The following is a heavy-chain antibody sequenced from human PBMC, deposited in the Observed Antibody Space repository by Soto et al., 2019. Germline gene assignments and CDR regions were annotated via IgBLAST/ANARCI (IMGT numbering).Heavy chain of an antibody. Sequence: PGGSLRLSCAASGFSFSNFPMHWVRQAPGKGLEWVAVISYDGSNKYYADSVRGRFTISRDNSDDTVFLQINSLRGEDTAVYYCARDGPPPLGYFFDFWGQGTLVTVSS. V-gene: IGHV3-30-3*01. CDR2: ISYDGSNK. D-gene: IGHD7-27*01. CDR1: GFSFSNFP. CDR3: ARDGPPPLGYFFDF. J-gene: IGHJ4*02.